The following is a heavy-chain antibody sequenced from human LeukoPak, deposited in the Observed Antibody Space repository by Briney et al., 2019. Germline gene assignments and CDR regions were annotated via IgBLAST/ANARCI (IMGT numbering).Heavy chain of an antibody. Sequence: SETLSLTCTVSGGSVSSGSYYWSWIRQPPGKGLEWIVYIYYSGSTNYNPSLKSRVTISVDTSKNQFSLKLSSVTAADTAVYYCARGTYYDFWSGYFSRGHYFDYWGQGTLVTVSS. CDR3: ARGTYYDFWSGYFSRGHYFDY. J-gene: IGHJ4*02. CDR2: IYYSGST. V-gene: IGHV4-61*01. D-gene: IGHD3-3*01. CDR1: GGSVSSGSYY.